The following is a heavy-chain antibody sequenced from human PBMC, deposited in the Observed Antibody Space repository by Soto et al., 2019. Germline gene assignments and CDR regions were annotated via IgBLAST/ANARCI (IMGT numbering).Heavy chain of an antibody. D-gene: IGHD2-2*01. CDR2: ISYDGSND. J-gene: IGHJ5*02. CDR3: ARAGYCSSTSCYLYNWFDP. Sequence: GGSLRLSCAASGFSFSNYGMHWVRQAPGKGLEWVALISYDGSNDYYADSVRGRFTISRDNSRKTLYLQMNSLRPEDTAVYYCARAGYCSSTSCYLYNWFDPWGQGTLVTVSS. CDR1: GFSFSNYG. V-gene: IGHV3-30*03.